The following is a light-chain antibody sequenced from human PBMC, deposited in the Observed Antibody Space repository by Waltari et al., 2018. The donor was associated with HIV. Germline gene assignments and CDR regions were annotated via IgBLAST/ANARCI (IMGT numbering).Light chain of an antibody. Sequence: DIQMTQSPSSLSASVGDTVTMTCRASQDISNYIAWYQHKPGRSPYLLLYGASTLQSGVPPRFSGSGSGTNFTLTINDLQPEDIATYYCQLYFSAPLSFGGGTRVDFK. CDR2: GAS. CDR1: QDISNY. J-gene: IGKJ4*01. CDR3: QLYFSAPLS. V-gene: IGKV1-27*01.